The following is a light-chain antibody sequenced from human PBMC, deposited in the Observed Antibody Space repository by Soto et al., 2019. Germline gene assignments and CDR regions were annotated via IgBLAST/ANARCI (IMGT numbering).Light chain of an antibody. CDR3: QKYNSCPLT. J-gene: IGKJ4*01. CDR1: LGISNY. CDR2: DAS. Sequence: DIEMTQSPSSLSASVEDRVTITCRASLGISNYLAWYQQKPGKIPNLLIYDASTLHAGVPARFSGTGSGTDFTLTISSLQPEDVAAYYCQKYNSCPLTFGGGTKVEIK. V-gene: IGKV1-27*01.